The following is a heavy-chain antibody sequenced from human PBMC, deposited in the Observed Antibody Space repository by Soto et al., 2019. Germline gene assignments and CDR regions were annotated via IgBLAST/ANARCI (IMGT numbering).Heavy chain of an antibody. CDR3: AREEQTGANYYLDY. CDR2: ISPHSGGP. Sequence: GASVKVSCKASGYTFTGYYIHWVRQAPGQGLEWMGSISPHSGGPNYAQRFQGRVTMTRDTSMTTVYMEMSGLTSDDTAVYYCAREEQTGANYYLDYWGQGTLVTRLL. D-gene: IGHD7-27*01. V-gene: IGHV1-2*02. J-gene: IGHJ4*02. CDR1: GYTFTGYY.